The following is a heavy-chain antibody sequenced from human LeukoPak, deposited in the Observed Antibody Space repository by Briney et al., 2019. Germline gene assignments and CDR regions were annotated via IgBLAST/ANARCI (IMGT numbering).Heavy chain of an antibody. D-gene: IGHD3-22*01. CDR3: ARASYSYDINGWVPFDY. J-gene: IGHJ4*02. Sequence: SETLSLTCTVSGGLISISTYYWGWIRQPPGKGLEWIGSIYYSGTTHYNPSLKSRVTISGDTSKNQFSLRLSSVTAADTAVYYCARASYSYDINGWVPFDYWGQGTLVTVSS. CDR2: IYYSGTT. CDR1: GGLISISTYY. V-gene: IGHV4-39*07.